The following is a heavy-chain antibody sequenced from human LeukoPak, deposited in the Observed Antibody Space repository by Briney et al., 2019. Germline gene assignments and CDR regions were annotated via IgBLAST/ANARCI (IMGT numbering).Heavy chain of an antibody. CDR1: GGFMISCH. Sequence: SETLSLTRTVSGGFMISCHWSGIRQPPGMGLEWIGYIYYSGSTNYNPSLKSRVTISVDTSKNQFSLKMSSVTAADTAVYYCARHPGIAVAADDGFDHWGQGSLVTVSS. D-gene: IGHD6-19*01. J-gene: IGHJ5*02. CDR2: IYYSGST. CDR3: ARHPGIAVAADDGFDH. V-gene: IGHV4-59*08.